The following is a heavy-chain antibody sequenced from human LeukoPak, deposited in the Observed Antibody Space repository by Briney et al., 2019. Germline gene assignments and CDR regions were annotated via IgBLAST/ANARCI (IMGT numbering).Heavy chain of an antibody. D-gene: IGHD6-6*01. V-gene: IGHV1-2*02. J-gene: IGHJ4*02. Sequence: GGSLRLSCAASGFTFSTYGMHWVRQAPGQGLEWMGWINPNSGGTNYAQKFQGRVTMTRDTSISTAYMELSRLRSDGTAVYYCARGHGAFEYSSSEPCEKWGQGTLVTVSS. CDR3: ARGHGAFEYSSSEPCEK. CDR2: INPNSGGT. CDR1: GFTFSTYG.